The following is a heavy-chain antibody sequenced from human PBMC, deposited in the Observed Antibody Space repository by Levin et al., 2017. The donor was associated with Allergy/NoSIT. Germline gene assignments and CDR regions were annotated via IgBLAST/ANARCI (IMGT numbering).Heavy chain of an antibody. J-gene: IGHJ4*02. CDR1: GFTFSTYG. V-gene: IGHV3-30*18. CDR3: AKGGIRLAYCSETSCPDGVGYFDY. CDR2: ISYDGNDT. Sequence: PGGSLRLSCAASGFTFSTYGMHWVRQTPGKGLEWVAVISYDGNDTYYADSVKGRFTISRDNSKNTLYLQMNSLRAEDTAVYYCAKGGIRLAYCSETSCPDGVGYFDYWGQGTLVTVSS. D-gene: IGHD2-2*01.